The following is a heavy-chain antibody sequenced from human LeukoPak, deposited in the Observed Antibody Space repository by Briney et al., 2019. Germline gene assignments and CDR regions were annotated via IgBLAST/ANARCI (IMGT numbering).Heavy chain of an antibody. Sequence: GGSLRLPCAASGFTLSTYGMHWVRQAPGKGLEWVAVISSDGSNKFYAASVKGRFTISRDGSKNTLYLQTNSLRPDDTAVYFCAKPQVTANWYYFHYWGQGTLVTVSS. CDR1: GFTLSTYG. J-gene: IGHJ4*02. V-gene: IGHV3-30*18. CDR2: ISSDGSNK. D-gene: IGHD2-21*02. CDR3: AKPQVTANWYYFHY.